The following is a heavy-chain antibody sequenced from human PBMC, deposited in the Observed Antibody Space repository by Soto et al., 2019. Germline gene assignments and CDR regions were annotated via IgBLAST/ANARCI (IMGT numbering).Heavy chain of an antibody. J-gene: IGHJ6*02. V-gene: IGHV3-73*02. CDR2: IRRQANSYAT. CDR1: GFTFSGSA. D-gene: IGHD6-19*01. Sequence: EVQLVESGGGLVQPGGSLKLSCAASGFTFSGSAMHWVRQASGKGLAWVGRIRRQANSYATAYAASVKGRFTISRDEAKNTAYLQMNSLKTEDTAVYYWTRHPAAGDSSGWYESYYGMDVWGQGTTVTVSS. CDR3: TRHPAAGDSSGWYESYYGMDV.